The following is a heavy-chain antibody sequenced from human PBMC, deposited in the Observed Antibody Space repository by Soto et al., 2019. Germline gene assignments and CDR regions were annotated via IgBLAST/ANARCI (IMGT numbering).Heavy chain of an antibody. CDR1: GGSISSYY. Sequence: PSETLSLTCTVSGGSISSYYWSWIRQPPGKGLEWIGYIYYSGSTNYNPSLKSRVTISVDTSKNQFSLKLSSVTAADTAVYYCARSPPQKQPCRWFDPWGQGTLVTVSS. J-gene: IGHJ5*02. CDR2: IYYSGST. V-gene: IGHV4-59*01. CDR3: ARSPPQKQPCRWFDP. D-gene: IGHD6-13*01.